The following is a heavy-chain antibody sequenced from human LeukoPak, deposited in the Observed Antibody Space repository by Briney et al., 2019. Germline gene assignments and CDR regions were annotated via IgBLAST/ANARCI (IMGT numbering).Heavy chain of an antibody. CDR1: GYTLTELS. CDR2: FVPEDGET. CDR3: ATAVNDILTGYYYYFDY. J-gene: IGHJ4*02. Sequence: ASVKVSCKVSGYTLTELSMHWVRQAPRKRLEWMGGFVPEDGETIYAQKFQGRVTMTEDTSTDTAYMELSSLRSEATAVYYCATAVNDILTGYYYYFDYWGQGTLVTVSS. D-gene: IGHD3-9*01. V-gene: IGHV1-24*01.